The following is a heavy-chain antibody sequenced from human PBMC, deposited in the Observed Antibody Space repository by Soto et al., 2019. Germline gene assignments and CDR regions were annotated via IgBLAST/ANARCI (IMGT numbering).Heavy chain of an antibody. CDR1: GYTLTELS. CDR2: FDPEDGET. Sequence: ASVKVSCKVSGYTLTELSMHWVRQAPGKGLEWMGGFDPEDGETIHAQKFQGRVTMTEDTSTDTAYMELSSLRSEDTAVYYCATIKNAGSWYFIDPWGQGTLVTVSS. J-gene: IGHJ5*02. V-gene: IGHV1-24*01. CDR3: ATIKNAGSWYFIDP. D-gene: IGHD6-13*01.